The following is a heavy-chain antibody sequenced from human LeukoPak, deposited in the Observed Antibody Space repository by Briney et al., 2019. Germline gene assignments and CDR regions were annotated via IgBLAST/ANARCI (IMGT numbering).Heavy chain of an antibody. CDR3: ARDRVAARPKSNWFDP. V-gene: IGHV4-4*02. D-gene: IGHD6-6*01. Sequence: SGTLSLTCAVSGGSISSSNWWSWVRQPPVKGLEWIGEIYHSGSTNYNPSLKSRVTISVDKSKNQFSLKLSSVTAADTAVYYCARDRVAARPKSNWFDPWGQGTLVTVSS. J-gene: IGHJ5*02. CDR2: IYHSGST. CDR1: GGSISSSNW.